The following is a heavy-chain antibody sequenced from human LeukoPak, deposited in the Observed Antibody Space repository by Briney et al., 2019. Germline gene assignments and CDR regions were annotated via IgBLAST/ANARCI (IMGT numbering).Heavy chain of an antibody. CDR2: ISSSGAVI. D-gene: IGHD6-13*01. Sequence: GGSLRLSCAASGFSFSDYYMSWIRQAPGKGLEWLSFISSSGAVIQYEDSVKGRFTISRDSAKNSLSLQMNSLRAEDTALYYCAKDHLSSSWYGDWFDPWGQGTLVTVSS. V-gene: IGHV3-11*01. J-gene: IGHJ5*02. CDR1: GFSFSDYY. CDR3: AKDHLSSSWYGDWFDP.